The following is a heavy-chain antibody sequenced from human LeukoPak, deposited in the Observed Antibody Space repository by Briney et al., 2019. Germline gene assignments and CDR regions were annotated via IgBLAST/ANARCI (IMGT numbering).Heavy chain of an antibody. Sequence: GGSLRLSCAASGFTFSSYGMHWVRQAPGKGLEWVAFIRYDGSNKYYADSVKGRLTISRDTPKNTLYLEMNNLRDEDTAVYYCAISTYDYWGQGTLVTVSS. V-gene: IGHV3-30*02. CDR1: GFTFSSYG. D-gene: IGHD2-2*01. CDR2: IRYDGSNK. CDR3: AISTYDY. J-gene: IGHJ4*02.